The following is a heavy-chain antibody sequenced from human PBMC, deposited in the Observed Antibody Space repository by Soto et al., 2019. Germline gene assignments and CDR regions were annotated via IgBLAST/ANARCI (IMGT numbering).Heavy chain of an antibody. Sequence: GGSQTLSCTASELTCSSYAMCGILQAPGTGVEGVSAISGSGGSTYYADSVKGRFTLSRDNSKNTLYLQMNSLRAEDTAVYYCAKGVVPAAIDYWGQGTLVTVSS. CDR1: ELTCSSYA. D-gene: IGHD2-2*01. J-gene: IGHJ4*02. CDR2: ISGSGGST. CDR3: AKGVVPAAIDY. V-gene: IGHV3-23*01.